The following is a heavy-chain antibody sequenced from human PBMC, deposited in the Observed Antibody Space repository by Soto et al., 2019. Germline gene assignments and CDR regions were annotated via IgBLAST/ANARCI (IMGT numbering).Heavy chain of an antibody. CDR1: GFTFSSYA. D-gene: IGHD2-15*01. CDR3: ARDDVLCDGRRCYGVPSDV. CDR2: ISSNGGST. Sequence: GGSLRLSCAASGFTFSSYAMHWVRQAPGKGLEYVSAISSNGGSTYYANSVKGRFTISRDNSKNTLYLQMDSLRAEDTAVYDCARDDVLCDGRRCYGVPSDVWGKGTTVTVSS. V-gene: IGHV3-64*01. J-gene: IGHJ6*03.